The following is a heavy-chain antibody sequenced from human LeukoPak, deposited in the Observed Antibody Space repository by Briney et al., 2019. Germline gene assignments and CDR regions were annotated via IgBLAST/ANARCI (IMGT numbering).Heavy chain of an antibody. V-gene: IGHV3-48*03. CDR3: ARFGYDGKVDY. CDR2: ISSSGSTI. CDR1: GFTFRSYE. Sequence: PGGSLTLTCAASGFTFRSYEMHWVRQAPGKGLEWVSYISSSGSTIYYADSVKGRFTISRDNAKNSLFLQMNSLRAEDTALYYCARFGYDGKVDYWGQGTLVTVAS. J-gene: IGHJ4*02. D-gene: IGHD4-23*01.